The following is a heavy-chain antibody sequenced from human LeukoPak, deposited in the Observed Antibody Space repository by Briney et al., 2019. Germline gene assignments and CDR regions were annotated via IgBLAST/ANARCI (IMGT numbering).Heavy chain of an antibody. J-gene: IGHJ5*02. CDR3: ARHLSSSYSNWFDP. CDR1: GGSISSYC. V-gene: IGHV4-59*08. Sequence: PSETLSLTCTVSGGSISSYCWSWIRQPPGKGLEWIGYIYYSGSTNYNPSLKSRVTISVDTSKNQFSLKLSSVTAADTAVYYCARHLSSSYSNWFDPWGQGTLVTVSS. D-gene: IGHD6-13*01. CDR2: IYYSGST.